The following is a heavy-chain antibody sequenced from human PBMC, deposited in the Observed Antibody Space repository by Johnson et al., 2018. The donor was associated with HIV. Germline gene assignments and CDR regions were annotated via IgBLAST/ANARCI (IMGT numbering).Heavy chain of an antibody. D-gene: IGHD3-22*01. Sequence: QVQLVESGGGVVQPGRSLRLSCAASGFTFSSYAMHWVRQAPGKGLEWVAVISYDGSNKYYADSVKGRFTISRENSKNTLYLQMNSMRAEDTAVYYCARYWRGDSSGYYYFFSFDIWGQGTMVTVSS. CDR2: ISYDGSNK. CDR1: GFTFSSYA. CDR3: ARYWRGDSSGYYYFFSFDI. J-gene: IGHJ3*02. V-gene: IGHV3-30-3*01.